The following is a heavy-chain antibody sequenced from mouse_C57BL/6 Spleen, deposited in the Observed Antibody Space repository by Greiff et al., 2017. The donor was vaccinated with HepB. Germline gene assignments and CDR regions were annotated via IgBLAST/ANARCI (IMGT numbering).Heavy chain of an antibody. CDR2: TNPTNGRT. J-gene: IGHJ2*01. CDR1: GYTFTSYW. V-gene: IGHV1S81*02. CDR3: ARIKKLVATYLDY. D-gene: IGHD1-1*01. Sequence: VQLQQSGAELVKAGASVKMSCKASGYTFTSYWMHWVKQRLGQGLEWFAETNPTNGRTYYNEKVKSKATLTVDKSSSTAYMLLSGPTFEDSAVYYCARIKKLVATYLDYWGQVTTLTVSS.